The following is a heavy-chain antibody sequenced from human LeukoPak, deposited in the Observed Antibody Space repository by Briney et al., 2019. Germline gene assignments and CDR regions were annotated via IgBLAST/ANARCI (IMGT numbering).Heavy chain of an antibody. CDR2: ISAYNGNT. CDR1: GGTFSSYG. CDR3: ARDDAAGSGDAFDI. J-gene: IGHJ3*02. V-gene: IGHV1-18*01. D-gene: IGHD3-10*01. Sequence: ASVKVSCKASGGTFSSYGISWVRQAPGQGLEWMGWISAYNGNTNYAQKLQGRVTMTTDTSTSTAYMELRSLRSDDTAVYYCARDDAAGSGDAFDIWGQGTMVTVSS.